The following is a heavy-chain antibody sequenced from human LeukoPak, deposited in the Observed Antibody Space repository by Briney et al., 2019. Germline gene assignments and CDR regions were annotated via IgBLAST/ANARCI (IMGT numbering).Heavy chain of an antibody. J-gene: IGHJ3*02. CDR1: GGSCSGYY. CDR2: IYTSGST. D-gene: IGHD1-26*01. CDR3: ASAGEWELYGYAFEI. V-gene: IGHV4-59*10. Sequence: SETLSLTCAVYGGSCSGYYWSWIRQPAGKGLEWIGRIYTSGSTNYNPSLKSRVTMSVDTSKNQFSLKLSSVTAADTAVYYCASAGEWELYGYAFEIWGQGTWSPSLQ.